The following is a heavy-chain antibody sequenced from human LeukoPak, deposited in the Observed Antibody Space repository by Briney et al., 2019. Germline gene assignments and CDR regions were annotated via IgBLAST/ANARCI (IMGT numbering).Heavy chain of an antibody. CDR2: LSYDGNYK. V-gene: IGHV3-30*03. CDR3: ARGYYDSSGYRPYFDY. J-gene: IGHJ4*02. Sequence: PGRSRRLSCAASGLTCSSYGMHWVRQAPGKGLEWVAVLSYDGNYKYYADSVKGRFAISRDNSKNTLYFQMNSLRAEDTAVYYCARGYYDSSGYRPYFDYWGQGTLVTVSS. CDR1: GLTCSSYG. D-gene: IGHD3-22*01.